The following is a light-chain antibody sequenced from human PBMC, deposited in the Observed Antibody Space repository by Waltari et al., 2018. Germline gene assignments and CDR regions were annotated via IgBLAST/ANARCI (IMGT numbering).Light chain of an antibody. CDR3: MQSLQIPYT. Sequence: DIVMTQSPLSLPVTPGESASISCRSNQSLLHRNGDNYLQCYVQKAGQSPQLLIYKGSTRAAGVPDRISVSGSGTDFALKISRVEAEDIGLYYCMQSLQIPYTFGQGIRLEIK. V-gene: IGKV2-28*01. J-gene: IGKJ2*01. CDR2: KGS. CDR1: QSLLHRNGDNY.